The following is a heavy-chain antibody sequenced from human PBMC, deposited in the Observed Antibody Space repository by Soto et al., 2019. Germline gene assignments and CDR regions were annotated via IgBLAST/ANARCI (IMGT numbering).Heavy chain of an antibody. D-gene: IGHD1-7*01. CDR2: IWYDGSNK. J-gene: IGHJ6*02. CDR1: GFTFSSYG. Sequence: GGSLRLSCAASGFTFSSYGMHWVRQAPGKGLEWVAVIWYDGSNKYYADSVKGRFTISRDNSKNTLYLQMNSLRAEDTAVYYCAREGVTGTIDRIDYYYYYGMDVWGQGPTVTVSS. CDR3: AREGVTGTIDRIDYYYYYGMDV. V-gene: IGHV3-33*01.